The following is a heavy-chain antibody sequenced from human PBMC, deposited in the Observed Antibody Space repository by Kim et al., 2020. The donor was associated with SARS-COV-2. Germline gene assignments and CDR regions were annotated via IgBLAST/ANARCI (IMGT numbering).Heavy chain of an antibody. D-gene: IGHD6-19*01. J-gene: IGHJ4*02. CDR3: AKGNAGYTSGWYGH. Sequence: GGSLRLSCEASGFTFGYYVMDWVRQAPGKGLEWVSGISWNGNNIAYADSVKGRFTISRDNAKNSLYLQMNSLRPEDTALYYCAKGNAGYTSGWYGHWGQGTLVTVSS. CDR2: ISWNGNNI. V-gene: IGHV3-9*01. CDR1: GFTFGYYV.